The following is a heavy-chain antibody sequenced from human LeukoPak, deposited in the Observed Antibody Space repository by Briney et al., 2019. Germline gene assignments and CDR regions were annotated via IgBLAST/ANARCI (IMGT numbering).Heavy chain of an antibody. J-gene: IGHJ1*01. Sequence: GGSLRLSCTASGLTFNSYNMNWVRHAPGQGLGRVSYMSFTSSRIYYADSVRGRFTISRDNAKNSLYLQMNSLRDEDTAVYYCATDRGNWMHGIQHWGQGTLVTVSS. CDR1: GLTFNSYN. D-gene: IGHD1-20*01. CDR2: MSFTSSRI. V-gene: IGHV3-48*02. CDR3: ATDRGNWMHGIQH.